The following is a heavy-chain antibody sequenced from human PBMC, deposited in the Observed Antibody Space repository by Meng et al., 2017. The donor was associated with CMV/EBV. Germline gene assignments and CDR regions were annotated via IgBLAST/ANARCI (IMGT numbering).Heavy chain of an antibody. J-gene: IGHJ6*02. CDR1: GYTFTRYG. Sequence: ASVTVSCKASGYTFTRYGICWVRQAPGKGLEWMGGISAYNGNTNYAQKLQGRVTMTTDTSTSTAYMELRSLRSDDTAVYYCASSAGGHYYYSGMDVWGQGTTVTVSS. V-gene: IGHV1-18*01. D-gene: IGHD3-10*01. CDR2: ISAYNGNT. CDR3: ASSAGGHYYYSGMDV.